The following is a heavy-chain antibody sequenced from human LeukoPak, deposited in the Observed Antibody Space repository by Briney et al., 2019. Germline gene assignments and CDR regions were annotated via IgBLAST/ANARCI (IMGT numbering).Heavy chain of an antibody. CDR3: ACPNYYGSGSYYDY. CDR2: INHSGST. Sequence: PSETLSLTCAVYGGSFSGYYWSWIRQPPGKGLEWIWEINHSGSTNYNPSLKSRGTISVDTSKNQFSLKLSSVTAADTAVYYCACPNYYGSGSYYDYWGQGTLVTVSS. CDR1: GGSFSGYY. J-gene: IGHJ4*02. D-gene: IGHD3-10*01. V-gene: IGHV4-34*01.